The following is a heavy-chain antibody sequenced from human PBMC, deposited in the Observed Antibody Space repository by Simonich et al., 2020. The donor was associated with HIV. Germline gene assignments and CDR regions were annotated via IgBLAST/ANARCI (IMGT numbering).Heavy chain of an antibody. J-gene: IGHJ4*02. CDR2: INREGSRT. V-gene: IGHV3-74*01. CDR1: GFTFSSYW. D-gene: IGHD5-18*01. CDR3: ARDGRVDTSLYYFDY. Sequence: EVQLVESGGGLVQPGGSLRLSCAASGFTFSSYWMHWVRQAPGKGLGWGSRINREGSRTSYADSVKGRFTISRDNAKNTLYLQMNSLRAEDTAVYYCARDGRVDTSLYYFDYWGQGTLVTVSS.